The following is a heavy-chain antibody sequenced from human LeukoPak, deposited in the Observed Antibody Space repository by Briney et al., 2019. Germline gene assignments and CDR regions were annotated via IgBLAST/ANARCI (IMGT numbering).Heavy chain of an antibody. CDR3: ARDCSSTSCTYYYYYYGMDV. CDR2: ISSSGSTI. D-gene: IGHD2-2*01. V-gene: IGHV3-48*03. CDR1: GFTFSSYE. Sequence: HSGGSLRLSCAASGFTFSSYEMNWVRQAPGKGLEWVSYISSSGSTIYYADSVKGRFTISRDNAKNSLYLQMNSLRAEDTAVYYCARDCSSTSCTYYYYYYGMDVWGKGTTVTVSS. J-gene: IGHJ6*04.